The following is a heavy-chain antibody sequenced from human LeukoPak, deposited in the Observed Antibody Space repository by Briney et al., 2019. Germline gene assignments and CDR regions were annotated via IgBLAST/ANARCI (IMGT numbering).Heavy chain of an antibody. CDR1: GFTFSSYA. J-gene: IGHJ5*02. D-gene: IGHD5-12*01. CDR2: VSGSGGST. Sequence: GGSLRLSCAVSGFTFSSYAMSWVRQAPGKGLEWVSAVSGSGGSTYYADSVKGRFTISRDNSKNTLYLQMNSLRAEDTAVYYCAKDPGYSGYGRFAPWGQGTLVTVSS. V-gene: IGHV3-23*01. CDR3: AKDPGYSGYGRFAP.